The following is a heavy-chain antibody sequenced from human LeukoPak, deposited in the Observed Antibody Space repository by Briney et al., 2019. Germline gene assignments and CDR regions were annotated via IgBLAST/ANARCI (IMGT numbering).Heavy chain of an antibody. V-gene: IGHV3-7*01. CDR2: IEEDGTQR. D-gene: IGHD4-23*01. CDR3: VRGGWELDY. Sequence: PGGSLRLSCAASGFTFKNHWMAWVRLAPGKGLEWVAHIEEDGTQRYYVDSVKGRFTISRDDAKNSLYLQMNTLTDEDTAVYYCVRGGWELDYWGQGILVTVSS. J-gene: IGHJ4*02. CDR1: GFTFKNHW.